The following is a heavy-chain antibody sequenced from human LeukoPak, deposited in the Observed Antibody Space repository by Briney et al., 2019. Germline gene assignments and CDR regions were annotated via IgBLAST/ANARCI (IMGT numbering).Heavy chain of an antibody. Sequence: ASVKVSCKASGYTFTSYAMNWVRQAPGQGLEWMGRIAAYSGNTNYAHKFQGRVTMTTDTSTNTAYLELKTLTSDDTAIYYCARGAEGGTSMRNRYYYYYMDVWGKGITVTVSS. CDR1: GYTFTSYA. CDR3: ARGAEGGTSMRNRYYYYYMDV. CDR2: IAAYSGNT. J-gene: IGHJ6*03. D-gene: IGHD2-2*01. V-gene: IGHV1-18*01.